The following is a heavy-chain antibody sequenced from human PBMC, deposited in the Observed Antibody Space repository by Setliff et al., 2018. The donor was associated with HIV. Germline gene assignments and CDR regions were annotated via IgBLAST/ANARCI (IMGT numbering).Heavy chain of an antibody. J-gene: IGHJ6*02. CDR2: MNPNSGNT. CDR3: ARNPGYSSGWFKYYYKALDV. D-gene: IGHD6-19*01. V-gene: IGHV1-8*01. CDR1: GYTFTNYD. Sequence: ASVKVSCKASGYTFTNYDINWVRQATGQGLEWMGWMNPNSGNTGYAQKFQGRITMTRNTAISTAYMELSSLRSEDTSVYYCARNPGYSSGWFKYYYKALDVWGQGTTVTVSS.